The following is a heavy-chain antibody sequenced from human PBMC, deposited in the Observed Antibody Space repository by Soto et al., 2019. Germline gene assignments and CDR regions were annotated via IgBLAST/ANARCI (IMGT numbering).Heavy chain of an antibody. CDR2: ISYDGTNK. CDR1: GGTIGSYG. CDR3: ARESVGLGWFDP. Sequence: LGCASSGGTIGSYGMHWISQAPGKGLEWVAVISYDGTNKYYADSVKGRFTISRDNSKNTLYLQMNSLRAEDTAVYYCARESVGLGWFDPWGQGNLVTVSS. D-gene: IGHD3-16*01. J-gene: IGHJ5*02. V-gene: IGHV3-30-3*01.